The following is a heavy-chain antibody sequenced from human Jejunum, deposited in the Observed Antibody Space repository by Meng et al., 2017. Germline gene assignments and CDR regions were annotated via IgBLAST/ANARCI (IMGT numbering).Heavy chain of an antibody. D-gene: IGHD2-15*01. CDR3: VRRRSGASSLFDL. J-gene: IGHJ5*02. V-gene: IGHV4-34*01. Sequence: SETLSLTCGVDGGSLRGYYWSWIRQAPEKGLEYIGDIHHSGTTTYMPSVRGRLTTSLDTSKNQLSLNLNSVTAADTAIYYCVRRRSGASSLFDLWGPGTLVTVSS. CDR2: IHHSGTT. CDR1: GGSLRGYY.